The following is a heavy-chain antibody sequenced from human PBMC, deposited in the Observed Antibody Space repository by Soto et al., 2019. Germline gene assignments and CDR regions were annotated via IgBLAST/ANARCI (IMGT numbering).Heavy chain of an antibody. J-gene: IGHJ5*02. Sequence: PSETLSLTCAVSGGSISSYYWSWIRQPPGKGLQWIGFIYFSGNTGYNPSLKSRVTISVDTSKNQLSLNLTSASAADTAIYYCARHPLGGNYGLHWVELWGQGTLVTVSS. D-gene: IGHD3-10*01. CDR1: GGSISSYY. CDR2: IYFSGNT. CDR3: ARHPLGGNYGLHWVEL. V-gene: IGHV4-59*08.